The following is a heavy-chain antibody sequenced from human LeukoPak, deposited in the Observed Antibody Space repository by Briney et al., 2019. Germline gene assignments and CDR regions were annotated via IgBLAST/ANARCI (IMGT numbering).Heavy chain of an antibody. J-gene: IGHJ2*01. CDR2: IRYDGSNK. Sequence: GGSLRLSCAASGFTFSSYGMHWVRQAPGKGLEWVAFIRYDGSNKYYADSVKGRFTISRDNSKNTLYLQMNSLRAEDTAVYYCAKWAGSYAAPKWYFDLWGRGTLVTVSS. CDR1: GFTFSSYG. CDR3: AKWAGSYAAPKWYFDL. V-gene: IGHV3-30*02. D-gene: IGHD1-26*01.